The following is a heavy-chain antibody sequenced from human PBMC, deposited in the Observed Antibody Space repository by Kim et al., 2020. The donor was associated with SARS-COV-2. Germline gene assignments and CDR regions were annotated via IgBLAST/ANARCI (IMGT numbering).Heavy chain of an antibody. Sequence: GGSLRLSCAVSGFTFSDHAMDWVCQAPGKGLEWIGRSKTKADTYTTEYAASVKGRFTISRDDSKNSLCLQINSLTTEDTAVYYCARVIRFYGLDVWARGTTLSVSS. D-gene: IGHD3-22*01. CDR3: ARVIRFYGLDV. CDR1: GFTFSDHA. J-gene: IGHJ6*02. V-gene: IGHV3-72*01. CDR2: SKTKADTYTT.